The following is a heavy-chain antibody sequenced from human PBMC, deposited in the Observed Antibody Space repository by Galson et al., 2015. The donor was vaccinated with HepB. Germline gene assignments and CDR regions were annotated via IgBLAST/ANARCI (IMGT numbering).Heavy chain of an antibody. J-gene: IGHJ6*02. D-gene: IGHD6-19*01. CDR2: ISSSSSYI. CDR3: ARDREAVVRYYGMDV. V-gene: IGHV3-21*01. Sequence: SLRLSCAASGFTFSSYGMHWVRQAPGKGLEWVSSISSSSSYIYYADSVKGRFTISRDNAKNSLYLQMNSLRAEDTAVYYCARDREAVVRYYGMDVWGQGTTVTVSS. CDR1: GFTFSSYG.